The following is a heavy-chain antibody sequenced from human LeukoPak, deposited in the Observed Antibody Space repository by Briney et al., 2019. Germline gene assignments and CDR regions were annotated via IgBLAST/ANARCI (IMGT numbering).Heavy chain of an antibody. Sequence: SETLSLTCTVSGGSISSGGYYWSWIRQPPGKGLEWIGYIYHSGSTYYNPSLKSRVTISVDTSKNQFSLKLSSVTAADTAVYYCARGSGSATSFDYWGQGTLVTVSS. J-gene: IGHJ4*02. CDR3: ARGSGSATSFDY. CDR2: IYHSGST. CDR1: GGSISSGGYY. V-gene: IGHV4-30-2*01. D-gene: IGHD1-26*01.